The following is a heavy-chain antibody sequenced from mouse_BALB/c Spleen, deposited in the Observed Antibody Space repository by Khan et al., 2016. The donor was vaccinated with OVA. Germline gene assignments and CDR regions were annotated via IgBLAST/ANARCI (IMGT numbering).Heavy chain of an antibody. CDR2: IFPNNGDS. J-gene: IGHJ3*01. V-gene: IGHV1S29*02. D-gene: IGHD1-2*01. Sequence: VQLQQSGPELVKPGASVKISCKASGYTFTDYNMDWVKQSHGKSLEWIGYIFPNNGDSGYNQKFKTKAALTVDSSSSTAFMELRSLTSEDSAVDYCTRSGYGSFAYWGRGTLVTVSA. CDR3: TRSGYGSFAY. CDR1: GYTFTDYN.